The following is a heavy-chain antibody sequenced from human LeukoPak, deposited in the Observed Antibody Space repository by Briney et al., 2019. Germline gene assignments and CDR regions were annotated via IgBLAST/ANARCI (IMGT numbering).Heavy chain of an antibody. CDR3: ARGKNSGNDY. V-gene: IGHV3-74*01. D-gene: IGHD3-10*01. CDR1: ELTFSSYW. J-gene: IGHJ4*02. Sequence: GGSLRLSCAASELTFSSYWMHWVRQAPGKGLVWVSRINSDGSTTTYADSVKGRFTISRDNAKNTLYLLMNSLRAEDTAVYYCARGKNSGNDYWGQGTLVTVSS. CDR2: INSDGSTT.